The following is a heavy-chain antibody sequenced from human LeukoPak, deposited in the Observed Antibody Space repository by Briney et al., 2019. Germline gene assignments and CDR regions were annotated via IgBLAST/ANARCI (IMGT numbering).Heavy chain of an antibody. CDR2: IKPDGSEK. D-gene: IGHD1-26*01. V-gene: IGHV3-7*02. J-gene: IGHJ4*02. Sequence: PGGSLRLSCAVSGFTFSSYWMSWVRQAPGKGLEWVATIKPDGSEKSYVDSVKGRFTFSRDNAKNSLYLQMNSLRAEDTAFYYCARHGGRSFDYWGQGTPVTVSS. CDR3: ARHGGRSFDY. CDR1: GFTFSSYW.